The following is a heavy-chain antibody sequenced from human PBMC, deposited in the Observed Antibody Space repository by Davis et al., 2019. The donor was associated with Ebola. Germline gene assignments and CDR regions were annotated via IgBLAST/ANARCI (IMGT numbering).Heavy chain of an antibody. CDR1: GFTSGRYA. CDR2: ISGSATST. J-gene: IGHJ4*02. Sequence: PGGSLRLSCAASGFTSGRYAMNWVRQAPGKGLEWVSYISGSATSTFYADSVKGRFTISRDNARDSLYLQMDSLRVEDTAIYYCARDAFSLSRYDTEDHWGQGTLVTVSS. CDR3: ARDAFSLSRYDTEDH. V-gene: IGHV3-48*03. D-gene: IGHD3-9*01.